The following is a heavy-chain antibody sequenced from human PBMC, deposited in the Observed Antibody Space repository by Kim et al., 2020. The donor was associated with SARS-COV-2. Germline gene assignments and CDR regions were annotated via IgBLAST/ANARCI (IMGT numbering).Heavy chain of an antibody. D-gene: IGHD5-12*01. CDR3: ASASLFGYGDY. V-gene: IGHV4-59*08. CDR1: GGSINKNY. J-gene: IGHJ4*02. Sequence: SETLSPTCTISGGSINKNYWSWIRQPPGKGLEWVGYIYYTGSTNYNPSLERRATMSIDTSKNQFSLELNSVTAADTAVYYCASASLFGYGDYWGQGALVTVSS. CDR2: IYYTGST.